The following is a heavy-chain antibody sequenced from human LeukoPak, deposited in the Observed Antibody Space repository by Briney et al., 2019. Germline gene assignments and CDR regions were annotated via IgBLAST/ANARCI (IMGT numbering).Heavy chain of an antibody. CDR1: GFTFSSYS. J-gene: IGHJ6*03. CDR2: ISSSSSYI. D-gene: IGHD6-19*01. Sequence: GGSLRLSCAASGFTFSSYSMNWVRQAPGKGLEWVSSISSSSSYIYYADSVKGRFTISRDNAKNSLYLQMNSLRAEDAAVYYCASGPGSSGWYYYYCMDVWGKGTTVTVSS. V-gene: IGHV3-21*01. CDR3: ASGPGSSGWYYYYCMDV.